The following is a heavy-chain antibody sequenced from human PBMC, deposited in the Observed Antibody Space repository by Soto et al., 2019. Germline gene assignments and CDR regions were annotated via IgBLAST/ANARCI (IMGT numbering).Heavy chain of an antibody. J-gene: IGHJ3*02. CDR2: INPNSGGT. CDR1: GYTFTGYY. CDR3: ARRLGGDRGDAFDI. V-gene: IGHV1-2*04. Sequence: ASVKVSCKASGYTFTGYYMHWVRQAPGQGLEWMGWINPNSGGTNYAQKFQGWVTMTRDASISTAYMELSRLRSDDTAVYYCARRLGGDRGDAFDIWGQGTMVTVSS. D-gene: IGHD2-21*02.